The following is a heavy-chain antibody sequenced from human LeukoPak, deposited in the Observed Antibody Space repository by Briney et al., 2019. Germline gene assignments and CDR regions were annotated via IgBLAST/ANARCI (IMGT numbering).Heavy chain of an antibody. CDR1: GFTFSSYS. V-gene: IGHV3-21*01. CDR3: AREDWNDQLPFDY. Sequence: GGSLRLSCTASGFTFSSYSMNWVRQAPGKGLEWVSSISSTGGYIHYADSMKGRFTISRDNAKNSLYLQMNSLRAEDTAVYYCAREDWNDQLPFDYWGQGTLVTVSS. J-gene: IGHJ4*02. CDR2: ISSTGGYI. D-gene: IGHD1-1*01.